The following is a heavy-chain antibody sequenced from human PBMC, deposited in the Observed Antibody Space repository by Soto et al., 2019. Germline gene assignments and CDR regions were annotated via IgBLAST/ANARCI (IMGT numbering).Heavy chain of an antibody. CDR3: ARGTSHPDY. CDR2: ISSSSSTI. V-gene: IGHV3-48*02. CDR1: GLDVSGNY. Sequence: GGSLRLSCAVSGLDVSGNYMNWVRQAPGKGLEWVSYISSSSSTIYYADSVKGRFTISRDNAKNSLYLQMNSLRDEDTAVYYCARGTSHPDYWGQGTLVTVSS. D-gene: IGHD2-2*01. J-gene: IGHJ4*02.